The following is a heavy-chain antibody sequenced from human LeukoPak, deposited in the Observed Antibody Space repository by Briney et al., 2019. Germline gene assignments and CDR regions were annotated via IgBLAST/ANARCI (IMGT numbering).Heavy chain of an antibody. D-gene: IGHD2-15*01. J-gene: IGHJ3*02. CDR2: ISSSSSYI. Sequence: GGSLRLSCAASGFTFSSYSMNWVRQAPGKGLEWVSSISSSSSYIYYADSVKGRFTISRDNAKNSLYLQMNSLRAEDTAVYYCARIVVVVAATPRGGFDIWGQGTMATVSS. CDR1: GFTFSSYS. CDR3: ARIVVVVAATPRGGFDI. V-gene: IGHV3-21*01.